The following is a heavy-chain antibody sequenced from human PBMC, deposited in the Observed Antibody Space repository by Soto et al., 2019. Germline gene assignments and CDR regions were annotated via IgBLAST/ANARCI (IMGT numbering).Heavy chain of an antibody. CDR2: INAHNGKT. D-gene: IGHD3-10*01. Sequence: ASGQISCRSSSYPVSSCGITWVRQAPGQGLEWMGWINAHNGKTDYVQRLQGRVTMTTDTSTTTGYMELRSLSSDDTAVYYCAIQYYRLGAFDLWGQGTLVNV. CDR3: AIQYYRLGAFDL. J-gene: IGHJ3*01. CDR1: SYPVSSCG. V-gene: IGHV1-18*01.